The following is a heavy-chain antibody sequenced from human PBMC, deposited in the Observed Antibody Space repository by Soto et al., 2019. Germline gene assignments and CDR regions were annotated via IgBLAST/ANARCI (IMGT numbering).Heavy chain of an antibody. V-gene: IGHV3-23*01. CDR1: GFTFSSYA. CDR2: ISGSGSNT. J-gene: IGHJ4*01. D-gene: IGHD2-2*01. CDR3: AKAIGGCSSTTCYAADY. Sequence: PGGSLRLSCAASGFTFSSYAMNWVRQAPGKGLKWVSAISGSGSNTYSADSVKGRMTISRDNSKNMLYLQVNSLRADDTAVYYCAKAIGGCSSTTCYAADYWGHGTLVTVSS.